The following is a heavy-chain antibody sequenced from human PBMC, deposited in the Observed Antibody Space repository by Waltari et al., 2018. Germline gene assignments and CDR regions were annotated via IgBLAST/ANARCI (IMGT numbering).Heavy chain of an antibody. CDR2: IYTSGST. J-gene: IGHJ6*02. CDR1: GGSISSGSYY. CDR3: ARDLSPYAAVAESYYYYGMDV. V-gene: IGHV4-61*02. Sequence: QVQLQESGPGLVKPSQTLSLTCTVSGGSISSGSYYWSWIRQPAGKGLEWIGRIYTSGSTNYTPSRKGRVTISVATSKNQFSLKLSSVTAADTAVYYCARDLSPYAAVAESYYYYGMDVWGQGTTVTVSS. D-gene: IGHD6-19*01.